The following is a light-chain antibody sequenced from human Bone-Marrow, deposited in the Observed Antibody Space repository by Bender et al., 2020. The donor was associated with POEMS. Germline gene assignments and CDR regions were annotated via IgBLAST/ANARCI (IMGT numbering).Light chain of an antibody. CDR1: SSHVGSASL. Sequence: QSALTQPASVSGSPGQSITISCTGTSSHVGSASLVSWYQQYPGNAPKLIIYEVNQRPSGISDRFSGSKSGTSASLAITGLQAEDEGDYYCQSYDNSLGGWVFGGGTKLTVL. CDR2: EVN. V-gene: IGLV2-14*02. CDR3: QSYDNSLGGWV. J-gene: IGLJ3*02.